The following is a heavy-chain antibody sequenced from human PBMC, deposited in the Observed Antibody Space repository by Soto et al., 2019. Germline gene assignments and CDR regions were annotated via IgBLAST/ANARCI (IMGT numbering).Heavy chain of an antibody. J-gene: IGHJ4*02. D-gene: IGHD3-22*01. CDR2: IGFAGNNK. CDR1: GFPFDSYG. V-gene: IGHV3-33*01. CDR3: ARSTYYYDSSAYNGPDY. Sequence: GGSLRLSCVASGFPFDSYGIHWVRRAPGKGLEWVATIGFAGNNKYYADSVKGRFTISRDNDKNSLYLQMNSLRAEDTAVYYCARSTYYYDSSAYNGPDYWGQGTLVTVSS.